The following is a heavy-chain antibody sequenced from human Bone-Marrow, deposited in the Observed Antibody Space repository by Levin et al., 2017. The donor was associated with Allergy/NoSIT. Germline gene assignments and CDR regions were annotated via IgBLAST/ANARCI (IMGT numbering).Heavy chain of an antibody. Sequence: GGSLRLSCAASGFTFSSYAMSWVRQAPGKGLEWVSAISGSGGSTYYADSVQGRFTISRDNSKNTLYLQMNSLRAEDTAVYYCAKDFGVVVVAAAPGGIDYWGQGTLVTVSS. J-gene: IGHJ4*02. V-gene: IGHV3-23*01. CDR1: GFTFSSYA. CDR2: ISGSGGST. CDR3: AKDFGVVVVAAAPGGIDY. D-gene: IGHD2-15*01.